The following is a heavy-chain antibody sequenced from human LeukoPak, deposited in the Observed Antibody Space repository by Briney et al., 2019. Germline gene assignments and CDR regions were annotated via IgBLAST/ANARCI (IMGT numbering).Heavy chain of an antibody. Sequence: SETLSLTCAVYGGSFSGYYWSWIRQPPGKGLEWIGEINHSGSTNYNPSLKSRVTISVDTSKNQFSLKLSSVTAADTAVYYCARDGYYHGDAFDIWGQGTMVTVSS. CDR1: GGSFSGYY. V-gene: IGHV4-34*01. J-gene: IGHJ3*02. CDR3: ARDGYYHGDAFDI. D-gene: IGHD5-18*01. CDR2: INHSGST.